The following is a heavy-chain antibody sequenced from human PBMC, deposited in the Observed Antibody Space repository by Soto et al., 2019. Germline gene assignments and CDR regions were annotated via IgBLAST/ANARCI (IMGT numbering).Heavy chain of an antibody. Sequence: QITLKESGPTLVKPTQTLTLTCTFSGFSLSTSGVGVGWIRQPPGKALEWLAPIYWDDDKRYSPALKRGLNITKEPHKNQFVLTLAHMGPAGTATYYGPHRNCSDGRCYGLAGYFDLWGRGTLVTFS. CDR1: GFSLSTSGVG. CDR2: IYWDDDK. J-gene: IGHJ2*01. CDR3: PHRNCSDGRCYGLAGYFDL. D-gene: IGHD2-15*01. V-gene: IGHV2-5*02.